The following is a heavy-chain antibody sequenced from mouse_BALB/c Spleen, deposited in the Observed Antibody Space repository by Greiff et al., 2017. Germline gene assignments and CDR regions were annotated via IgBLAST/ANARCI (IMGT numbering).Heavy chain of an antibody. CDR2: ISYDGSN. CDR3: AREGGNSYAMDY. D-gene: IGHD2-1*01. J-gene: IGHJ4*01. Sequence: DVQLQESGPGLVKPSQSLSLTCSVTGYSITSGYYWNWIRQFPGNKLEWMGYISYDGSNNYNPSLKNRISITRDTSKNQFFLKLNSVTTEDTATYYCAREGGNSYAMDYWGQGTSVTVSS. CDR1: GYSITSGYY. V-gene: IGHV3-6*02.